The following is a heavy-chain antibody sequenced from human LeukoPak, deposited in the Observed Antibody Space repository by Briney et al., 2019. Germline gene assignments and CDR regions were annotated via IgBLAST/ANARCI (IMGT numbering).Heavy chain of an antibody. CDR3: AKSRSVADAFGI. D-gene: IGHD6-19*01. CDR2: ISGSGYDT. CDR1: GFTFSSYA. J-gene: IGHJ3*02. V-gene: IGHV3-23*01. Sequence: PGGSLRLSCAASGFTFSSYAMSWVRQAPGKGLEWVSAISGSGYDTYHADSVKGRFTISRDSSKNTLYLQMNGLRAEDTAVYHCAKSRSVADAFGIWGHGTMVTVSS.